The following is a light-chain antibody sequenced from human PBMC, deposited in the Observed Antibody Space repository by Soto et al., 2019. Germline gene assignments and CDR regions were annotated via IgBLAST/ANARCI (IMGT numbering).Light chain of an antibody. CDR2: GIS. CDR1: QSVSSSY. Sequence: EIVLTQSPGTLSLSPGERASLSCRASQSVSSSYFAWYQQKPGQAPRLLIYGISSRATGIPDRFRGSGSGTDFTLTISRLEPEDFAVYYCQQYGSSPRTFGQGTKVDIK. V-gene: IGKV3-20*01. CDR3: QQYGSSPRT. J-gene: IGKJ1*01.